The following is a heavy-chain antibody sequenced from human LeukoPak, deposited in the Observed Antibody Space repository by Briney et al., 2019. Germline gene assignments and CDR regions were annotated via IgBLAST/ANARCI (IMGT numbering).Heavy chain of an antibody. Sequence: ASVKVSCKASGYTFTSYGISWVRQAPGQGLEWMGWISDYNANTDYAQKFQGRVTMTSDTSTSTAYMELRSLRSDDTAVYYCARGHPFVWGLKYYCMDVWGKGTTVTVSS. V-gene: IGHV1-18*01. CDR1: GYTFTSYG. CDR3: ARGHPFVWGLKYYCMDV. J-gene: IGHJ6*03. D-gene: IGHD3-16*01. CDR2: ISDYNANT.